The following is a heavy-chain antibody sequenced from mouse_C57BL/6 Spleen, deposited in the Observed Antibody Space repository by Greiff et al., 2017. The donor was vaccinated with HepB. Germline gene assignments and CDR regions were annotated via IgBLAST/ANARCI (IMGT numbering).Heavy chain of an antibody. D-gene: IGHD3-2*02. Sequence: VQLQQSGAELVRPGASVKLSCKASGYTFTDYYINWVKQRPGQGLEWIARIYPGSGNTYYNEKFKGKATLTAEKSSSTAYMQLSSLTSEDSAVYFCARAGSSGYVAMDYWGQGTSVTVSS. V-gene: IGHV1-76*01. J-gene: IGHJ4*01. CDR2: IYPGSGNT. CDR3: ARAGSSGYVAMDY. CDR1: GYTFTDYY.